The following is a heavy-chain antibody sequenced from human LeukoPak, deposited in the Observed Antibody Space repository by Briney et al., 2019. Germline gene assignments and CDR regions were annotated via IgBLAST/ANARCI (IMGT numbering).Heavy chain of an antibody. CDR1: RGSFSGYY. V-gene: IGHV4-34*01. Sequence: SETLSLTCAVYRGSFSGYYWTWIRQSPGKGLEWIGEINHSGTTNYNPSLKSRVTISIDTSKNQFSLKLTSVTAADTAVYYCARGPTIDYDILTGYYYSDYWGQGTLVTVSS. CDR3: ARGPTIDYDILTGYYYSDY. D-gene: IGHD3-9*01. J-gene: IGHJ4*02. CDR2: INHSGTT.